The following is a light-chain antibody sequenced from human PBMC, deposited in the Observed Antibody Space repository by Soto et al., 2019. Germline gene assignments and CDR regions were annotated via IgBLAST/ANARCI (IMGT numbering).Light chain of an antibody. J-gene: IGKJ1*01. CDR3: QHYNSYPWT. V-gene: IGKV1-5*01. CDR1: QTINNW. Sequence: DIQMTQSPSTLSASIGDRVTITCRASQTINNWLAWYQQKPGKAPNPLIYHASNLETGVPSRFSGSAFGTEFTLTISSLQPDDFATDYCQHYNSYPWTFGQGTKVEIK. CDR2: HAS.